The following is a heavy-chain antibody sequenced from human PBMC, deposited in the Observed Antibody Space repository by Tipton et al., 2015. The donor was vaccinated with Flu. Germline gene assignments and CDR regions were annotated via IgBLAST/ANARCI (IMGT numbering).Heavy chain of an antibody. Sequence: SLRLSCAASGFTFSSHWMHWVRQAPGKGLVWVSRIEGDGSTTKYADSVKGRFIISRDNAKNILYLQMNSLRAEDTALYYCARDSNWGPKPPNDAFDIWGQGTMVSVSS. V-gene: IGHV3-74*01. CDR2: IEGDGSTT. D-gene: IGHD7-27*01. J-gene: IGHJ3*02. CDR1: GFTFSSHW. CDR3: ARDSNWGPKPPNDAFDI.